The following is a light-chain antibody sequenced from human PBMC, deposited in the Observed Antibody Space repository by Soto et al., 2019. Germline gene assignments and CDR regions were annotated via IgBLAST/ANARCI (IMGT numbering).Light chain of an antibody. CDR1: QSISGR. V-gene: IGKV1-5*01. CDR2: DAS. J-gene: IGKJ2*02. Sequence: DIHLTQSPSTLSAFVGDRVTISCRARQSISGRLAWYQQKAGRAPNLLIYDASTLETGVPLRFSGSGSGTEFTLTISGLQPDDFATYCCQQYHSYPCTFGQGTKLASK. CDR3: QQYHSYPCT.